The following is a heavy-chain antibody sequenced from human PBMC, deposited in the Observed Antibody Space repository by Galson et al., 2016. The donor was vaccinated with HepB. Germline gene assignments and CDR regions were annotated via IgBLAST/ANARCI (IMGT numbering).Heavy chain of an antibody. CDR2: TSYDGSNE. Sequence: SLRLSCAASGFTFSTHAMHWVRQAPGKGLEWVGVTSYDGSNEYYGDSVKGRFTISRDYSKNTLFLQMNTLRAEDTAVYYCAKEVLWFRATDHWGQGILVTVSS. J-gene: IGHJ4*02. CDR1: GFTFSTHA. D-gene: IGHD3-10*01. V-gene: IGHV3-30*18. CDR3: AKEVLWFRATDH.